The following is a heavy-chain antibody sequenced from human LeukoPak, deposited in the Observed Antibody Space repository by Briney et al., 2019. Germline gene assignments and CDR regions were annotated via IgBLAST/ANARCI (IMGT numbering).Heavy chain of an antibody. J-gene: IGHJ3*02. CDR1: GFTVSSNY. V-gene: IGHV3-53*04. CDR2: IYSGGST. Sequence: GGSLRLSCAASGFTVSSNYMSWVRQAPGEGLEWVSVIYSGGSTYFADSVKGRFTISRHNSKNTLYLQINSLRAEDTAVYYCARAGPYDAFDIWGQGTMVTISS. D-gene: IGHD1-14*01. CDR3: ARAGPYDAFDI.